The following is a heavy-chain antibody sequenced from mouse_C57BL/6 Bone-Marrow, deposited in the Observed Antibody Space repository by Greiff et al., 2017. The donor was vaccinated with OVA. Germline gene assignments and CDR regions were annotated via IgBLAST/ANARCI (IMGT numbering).Heavy chain of an antibody. V-gene: IGHV1-5*01. CDR2: IDPGNSDT. D-gene: IGHD1-1*01. J-gene: IGHJ2*01. CDR1: GYTFTSYW. CDR3: TTTPTGVALYWFDY. Sequence: EVQLQQSGTVLARPGASVKMSCKTSGYTFTSYWMHWVNQRPGQGLEWIGAIDPGNSDTSYNQKFKGKATMTAVTSARTAYLELSSLTNEDSAVYYCTTTPTGVALYWFDYWGQGTTLTVSS.